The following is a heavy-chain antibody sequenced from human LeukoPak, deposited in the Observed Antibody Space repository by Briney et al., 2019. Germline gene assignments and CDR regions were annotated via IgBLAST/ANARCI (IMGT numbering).Heavy chain of an antibody. Sequence: GRSLRLSCAASGFTFDDYAMHWVRQAPGKGLEWVSGISWNSGSIGYADSVKGRFTISRDNAKNSLYLQMNSLRAEDTAVYYCARDPINGDYVDYWGQGTLVTVSS. CDR2: ISWNSGSI. V-gene: IGHV3-9*01. J-gene: IGHJ4*02. CDR1: GFTFDDYA. CDR3: ARDPINGDYVDY. D-gene: IGHD4-17*01.